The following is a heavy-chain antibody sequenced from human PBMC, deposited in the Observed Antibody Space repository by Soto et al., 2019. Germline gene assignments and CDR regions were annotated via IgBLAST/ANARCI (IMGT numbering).Heavy chain of an antibody. CDR3: TTDPIWFAERDYYGMDV. Sequence: PGGSLRLSCAASGFTFSNAWMNWVRQAPGKGLEWVGRIKSKTDGGTTDYAAPVKGRFTISRDDSKNTLYLQMNSLKTEDTAVYYCTTDPIWFAERDYYGMDVWGQGTTVTVSS. J-gene: IGHJ6*02. V-gene: IGHV3-15*07. D-gene: IGHD3-10*01. CDR2: IKSKTDGGTT. CDR1: GFTFSNAW.